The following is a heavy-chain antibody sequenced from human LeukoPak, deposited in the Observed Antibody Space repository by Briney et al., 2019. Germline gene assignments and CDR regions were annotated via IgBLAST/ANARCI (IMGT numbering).Heavy chain of an antibody. V-gene: IGHV1-2*02. J-gene: IGHJ6*03. CDR2: INPNSGGT. CDR1: GYTFTGYY. D-gene: IGHD2-15*01. Sequence: EASVKVSCKASGYTFTGYYMHWVRQAPGQGLEWMGWINPNSGGTNYAQKFQGRVTMTRDTSISTAYMELSRLRSDDTAVYYCAREGDCSGGSCPSYYMDVWGKGTTVTVSS. CDR3: AREGDCSGGSCPSYYMDV.